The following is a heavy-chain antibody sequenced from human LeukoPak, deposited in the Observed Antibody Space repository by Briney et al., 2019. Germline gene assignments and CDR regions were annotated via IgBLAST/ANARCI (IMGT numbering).Heavy chain of an antibody. V-gene: IGHV3-30-3*01. Sequence: GRSLRLSCAASGFTFSSYAMHWVRQAPGKGLEWVAVISYDGSNKYYADSVKGRFTISRDNSKNTLYLQMNSLRAEDTAVYYCATSGGYCSSTSCRGTEYFQHWGQGTLVTVSS. J-gene: IGHJ1*01. CDR2: ISYDGSNK. CDR1: GFTFSSYA. D-gene: IGHD2-2*01. CDR3: ATSGGYCSSTSCRGTEYFQH.